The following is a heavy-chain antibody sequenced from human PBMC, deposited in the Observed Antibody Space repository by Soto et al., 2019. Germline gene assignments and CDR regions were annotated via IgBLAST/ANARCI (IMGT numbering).Heavy chain of an antibody. CDR2: ISVSGGST. CDR3: AKDYCGGDCYSDDAFDI. CDR1: GFTFTNFV. D-gene: IGHD2-21*01. Sequence: PGGSLRLSCAVSGFTFTNFVMSWVRQAPGKGLEWVSAISVSGGSTHYVDSVKGRFTISRDNSKNTLYVQMNSLRAEDTAVYYCAKDYCGGDCYSDDAFDIWGQGTMVTVSS. J-gene: IGHJ3*02. V-gene: IGHV3-23*01.